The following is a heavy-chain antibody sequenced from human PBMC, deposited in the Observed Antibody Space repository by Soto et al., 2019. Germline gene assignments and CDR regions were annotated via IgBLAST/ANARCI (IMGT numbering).Heavy chain of an antibody. CDR3: ARDYGGNSEWYFDL. V-gene: IGHV3-21*01. J-gene: IGHJ2*01. Sequence: PGGSLRLSCAASGFTFSSYSMNWVRQAPGKGLEWVSAISSSSIYIYYADSVKGRFTISRDNAKNSLYLQMNSLRAEDTAVYYCARDYGGNSEWYFDLWGRGTLVTVSS. CDR2: ISSSSIYI. D-gene: IGHD4-17*01. CDR1: GFTFSSYS.